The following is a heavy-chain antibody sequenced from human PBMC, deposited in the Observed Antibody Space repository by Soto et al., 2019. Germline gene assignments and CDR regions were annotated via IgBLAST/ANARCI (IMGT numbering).Heavy chain of an antibody. CDR1: GYSFTSYW. CDR2: IDPTDSYT. D-gene: IGHD1-26*01. V-gene: IGHV5-10-1*01. J-gene: IGHJ6*02. Sequence: GESLKISCKGSGYSFTSYWITWVRQMPGKGLEWMGRIDPTDSYTNYSPSFQGHVTFSADKSINTAYLQWSSLKASDTAMYYCARHPRRKGELTNYYYYYGMDVWGQGTTVTV. CDR3: ARHPRRKGELTNYYYYYGMDV.